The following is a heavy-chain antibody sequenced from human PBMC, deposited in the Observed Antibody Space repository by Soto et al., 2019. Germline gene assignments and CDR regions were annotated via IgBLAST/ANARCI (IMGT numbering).Heavy chain of an antibody. V-gene: IGHV3-11*01. J-gene: IGHJ4*02. CDR1: GFPFSDYY. CDR3: ARTLAARFDY. CDR2: ITNSGSTK. Sequence: SLRVSFSSSGFPFSDYYMSWIRQAPGKGLEWVSHITNSGSTKYYADSVKGRFTISRDNAKNSLFLQMNSLRAEDTAVYYCARTLAARFDYWGQGTPVTVSS. D-gene: IGHD6-6*01.